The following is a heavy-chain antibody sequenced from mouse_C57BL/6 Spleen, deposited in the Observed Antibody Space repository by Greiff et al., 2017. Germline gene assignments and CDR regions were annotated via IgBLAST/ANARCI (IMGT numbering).Heavy chain of an antibody. CDR3: AAYYSNYVAWFAY. Sequence: QVQLQQPGAELVKPGASVKMSCKASGYTFTSYWITWVKQRPGQGLEWIGDIYPGSGSTNYNEKFKSKATLTVDTSSSTAYIQLSSLPSEDSAVYFSAAYYSNYVAWFAYWGQGTLVTVSA. CDR1: GYTFTSYW. D-gene: IGHD2-5*01. J-gene: IGHJ3*01. V-gene: IGHV1-55*01. CDR2: IYPGSGST.